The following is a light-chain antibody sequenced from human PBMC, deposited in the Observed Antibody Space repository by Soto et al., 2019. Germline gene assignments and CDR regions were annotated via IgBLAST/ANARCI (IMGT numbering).Light chain of an antibody. CDR1: TSNIGAGYD. J-gene: IGLJ3*02. V-gene: IGLV1-40*01. CDR3: QSYDSSLSAAV. Sequence: QSVLTQPPSVSRAPGQKVIISCTGSTSNIGAGYDVHWYQQLPGTAPKLLIYSNSNRPSGVPDRLSGSKSGTSASLAITGLQVEDEADYYCQSYDSSLSAAVFGGGTKVTVL. CDR2: SNS.